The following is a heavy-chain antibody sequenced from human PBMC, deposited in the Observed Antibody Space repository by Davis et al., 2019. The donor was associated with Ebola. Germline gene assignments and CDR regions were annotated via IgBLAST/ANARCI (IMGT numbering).Heavy chain of an antibody. V-gene: IGHV4-39*01. CDR1: GGSVSSGSHY. J-gene: IGHJ3*02. CDR2: MHHSGTT. CDR3: ARQISGWYWWGDPFDI. D-gene: IGHD6-19*01. Sequence: MPSETLSLTCTVSGGSVSSGSHYWGWIRQPPGKGLEWIGSMHHSGTTYGSPSLKSRVTITVGTDKNVVSLRLTSVTAADTAVYYCARQISGWYWWGDPFDIWGQGTMVTVSS.